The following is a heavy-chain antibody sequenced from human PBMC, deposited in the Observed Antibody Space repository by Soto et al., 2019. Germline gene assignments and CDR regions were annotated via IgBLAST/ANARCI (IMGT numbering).Heavy chain of an antibody. CDR3: AAPRAAVPHTSYCDP. V-gene: IGHV3-23*01. Sequence: GGSLRLSCAASGFAFSNFAMSWVRQAPGKGLEWVSAIGSGSRGTHYAESVEDRFTISRDDYKNTLYLQLNSLTAADTAVYYCAAPRAAVPHTSYCDPWGQGTPVTVS. J-gene: IGHJ5*02. D-gene: IGHD6-13*01. CDR1: GFAFSNFA. CDR2: IGSGSRGT.